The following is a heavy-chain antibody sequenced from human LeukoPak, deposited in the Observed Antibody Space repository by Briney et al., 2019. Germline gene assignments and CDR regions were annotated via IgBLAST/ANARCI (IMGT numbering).Heavy chain of an antibody. D-gene: IGHD2-15*01. V-gene: IGHV3-43*02. CDR1: GFSFDDYP. J-gene: IGHJ3*02. Sequence: GWSLRLSCAASGFSFDDYPRHWVRQAPGKGLEWVSLINEDGGKTFYADSVRGRFTISRDNSKNSLYLQMNSLRTEDTALYYCVKEIDTLGTNAFDIWGQGTIVTVSS. CDR2: INEDGGKT. CDR3: VKEIDTLGTNAFDI.